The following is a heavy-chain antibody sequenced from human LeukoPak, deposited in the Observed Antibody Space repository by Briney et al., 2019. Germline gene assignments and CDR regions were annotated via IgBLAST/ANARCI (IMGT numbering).Heavy chain of an antibody. CDR3: ARGAPSITMVRGVRRDFDY. V-gene: IGHV1-2*06. J-gene: IGHJ4*02. Sequence: ASVKVSCKASGYTFTSYYMHWVRQAPGQGLEWMGRINPNSGGTNYAQKFQGRVTMTRDTSISTAYMELSRLRSDDTAVYYCARGAPSITMVRGVRRDFDYWGQGTLVTVSS. CDR1: GYTFTSYY. D-gene: IGHD3-10*01. CDR2: INPNSGGT.